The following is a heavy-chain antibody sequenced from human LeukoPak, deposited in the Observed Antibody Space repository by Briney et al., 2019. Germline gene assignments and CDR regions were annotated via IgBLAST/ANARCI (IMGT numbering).Heavy chain of an antibody. CDR1: GGSISSYY. V-gene: IGHV4-30-4*08. D-gene: IGHD2-2*01. Sequence: SETLSLTCTVSGGSISSYYWSWIRQPPGKGLEWIGYIYYSGSTYYNPSLKSRVTISVDTSKNQFSLKLSSVTAADTAVYYCAREAVVPAAIGAFDIWGQGTMVTVSS. CDR3: AREAVVPAAIGAFDI. J-gene: IGHJ3*02. CDR2: IYYSGST.